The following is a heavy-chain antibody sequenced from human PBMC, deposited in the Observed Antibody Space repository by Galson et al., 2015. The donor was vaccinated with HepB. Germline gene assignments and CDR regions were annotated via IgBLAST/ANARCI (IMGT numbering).Heavy chain of an antibody. J-gene: IGHJ3*02. Sequence: TLSLTCTVSGGSISSGGYYWSWIRQHPGKGLEWIGYIYYSGSTYYNPSLKSRVTISVDTSKNQFSLKLSSVTAADTAVYYCARMGLRSRDDAFDIWGQGTMVTVSS. D-gene: IGHD5-12*01. V-gene: IGHV4-31*03. CDR2: IYYSGST. CDR1: GGSISSGGYY. CDR3: ARMGLRSRDDAFDI.